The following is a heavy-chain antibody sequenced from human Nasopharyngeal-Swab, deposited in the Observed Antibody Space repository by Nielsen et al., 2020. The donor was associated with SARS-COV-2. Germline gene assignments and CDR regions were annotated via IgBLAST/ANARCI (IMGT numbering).Heavy chain of an antibody. Sequence: ASVKVSCKASGYTFTSYYINWVRQATGQGLEWMGWMNPNSGNTGYAQKFQGRVTMTRNTSISTAYMELSSLRPEDTAVYYCARGFRGSYQIYYYYGMDVWGQGTTVTVSS. V-gene: IGHV1-8*01. CDR3: ARGFRGSYQIYYYYGMDV. D-gene: IGHD1-26*01. CDR2: MNPNSGNT. J-gene: IGHJ6*02. CDR1: GYTFTSYY.